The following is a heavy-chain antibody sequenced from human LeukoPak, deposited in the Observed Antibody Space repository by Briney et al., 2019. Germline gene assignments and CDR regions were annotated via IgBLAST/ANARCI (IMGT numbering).Heavy chain of an antibody. D-gene: IGHD3-9*01. CDR2: IKEDGSEK. J-gene: IGHJ4*02. Sequence: GGSLRLSCVVSGFTFSSHWMSWVRQAPGKGLEWVANIKEDGSEKYYVDSVKGRITISRDNAKKSLYLQMDSLRAEDTAVYYCATHGYSELRYFDWSTNEWGQGTLVTVSS. CDR3: ATHGYSELRYFDWSTNE. V-gene: IGHV3-7*01. CDR1: GFTFSSHW.